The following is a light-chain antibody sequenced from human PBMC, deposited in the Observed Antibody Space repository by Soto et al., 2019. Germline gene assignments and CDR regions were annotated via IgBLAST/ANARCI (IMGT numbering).Light chain of an antibody. J-gene: IGKJ4*01. Sequence: EVVLTQSPVTLSLSPGERATLSCRASQSVSSYLAWYQQKPGQAPRLLIYDTSSRATGIPDRFSGSGSGTDFTLTISRLEPEDFAVYYCQQYVSSPLTFGGGTKVEIK. CDR1: QSVSSY. V-gene: IGKV3-20*01. CDR2: DTS. CDR3: QQYVSSPLT.